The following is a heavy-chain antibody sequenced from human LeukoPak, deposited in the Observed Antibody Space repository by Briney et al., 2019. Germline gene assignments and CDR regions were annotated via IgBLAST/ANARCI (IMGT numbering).Heavy chain of an antibody. Sequence: SETLSLTCSVSGGSISSGPYFWSWIRQSPGQGLEWIGYIWPSGSTNYNPSLSGRVAISLDKSRNQFSLKLSSVTAADTAVYYCASGQGYWGQGTLVTVSS. V-gene: IGHV4-30-2*06. CDR2: IWPSGST. CDR1: GGSISSGPYF. CDR3: ASGQGY. J-gene: IGHJ4*02.